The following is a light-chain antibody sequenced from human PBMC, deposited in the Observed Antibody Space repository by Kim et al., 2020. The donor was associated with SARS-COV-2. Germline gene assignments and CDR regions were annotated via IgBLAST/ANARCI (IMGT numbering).Light chain of an antibody. CDR2: DVS. Sequence: GQSITSSCTGTSSYVGGYNYVSWYQQHPGKAPKLIIFDVSNRPSGVSNRFSGSKSGNTASLTISGLQAEDEADYYCSSYTDSTIYVFGTGTKVTVL. CDR3: SSYTDSTIYV. J-gene: IGLJ1*01. V-gene: IGLV2-14*03. CDR1: SSYVGGYNY.